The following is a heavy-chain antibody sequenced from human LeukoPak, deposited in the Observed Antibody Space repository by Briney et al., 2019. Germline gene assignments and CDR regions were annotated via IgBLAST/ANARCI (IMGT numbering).Heavy chain of an antibody. CDR1: GYTFTSYG. Sequence: GASVKVSCKASGYTFTSYGISWVRQAPGQGLEWMGWISAYNGNTNYAQKLQGRVTMTTDTSTSTAYMELRSLRSDDTAVYYCARAPLIYYDSSGYWNYWGQGTLVTVSS. D-gene: IGHD3-22*01. CDR2: ISAYNGNT. J-gene: IGHJ4*02. CDR3: ARAPLIYYDSSGYWNY. V-gene: IGHV1-18*01.